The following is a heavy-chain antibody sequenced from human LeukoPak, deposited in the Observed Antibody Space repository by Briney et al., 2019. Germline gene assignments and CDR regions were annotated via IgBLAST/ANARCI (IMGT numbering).Heavy chain of an antibody. CDR3: AKDYCSGGSCNWFDP. Sequence: PGRSLRLSCAASGFTLSGYGIHWVRQAPGKGLEWVAVISYDGSNKYYADSVKGRFTISRDNSKNTLYLQMNSLRAEDTAVYYCAKDYCSGGSCNWFDPWGQGTLVTVSS. CDR1: GFTLSGYG. V-gene: IGHV3-30*18. CDR2: ISYDGSNK. D-gene: IGHD2-15*01. J-gene: IGHJ5*02.